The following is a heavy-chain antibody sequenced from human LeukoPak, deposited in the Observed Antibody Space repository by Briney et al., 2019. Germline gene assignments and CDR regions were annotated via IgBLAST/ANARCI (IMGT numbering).Heavy chain of an antibody. CDR2: IYYSGSN. Sequence: SETLSLTCTVSGGSINSYYWSWIRQPPGKGREGVGYIYYSGSNNYNPSLKRRVTISVDTSKNQFALKLSSVTAADTAVYYCASSMLRGLYPLDYWGQGTLVTVPS. J-gene: IGHJ4*02. V-gene: IGHV4-59*01. D-gene: IGHD3-10*01. CDR3: ASSMLRGLYPLDY. CDR1: GGSINSYY.